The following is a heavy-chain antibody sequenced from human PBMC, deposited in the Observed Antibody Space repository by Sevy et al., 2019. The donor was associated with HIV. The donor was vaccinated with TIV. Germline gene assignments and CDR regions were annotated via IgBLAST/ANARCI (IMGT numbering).Heavy chain of an antibody. CDR1: GFTFDDYT. D-gene: IGHD3-10*01. CDR3: AKDGGSGEYFQH. J-gene: IGHJ1*01. V-gene: IGHV3-43*01. Sequence: GGSLRLSCAASGFTFDDYTMHWVRQAPGKGLEWVSLISWDGGSTYYVDSVKGRFTISRDNSKNSLYLQMNSLRTEDTALYYCAKDGGSGEYFQHWGQGTLVTVSS. CDR2: ISWDGGST.